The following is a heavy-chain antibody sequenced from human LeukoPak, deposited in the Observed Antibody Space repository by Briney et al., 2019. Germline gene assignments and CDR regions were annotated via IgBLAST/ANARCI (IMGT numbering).Heavy chain of an antibody. V-gene: IGHV1-2*02. CDR1: GYTFTGYY. D-gene: IGHD1-7*01. CDR3: ARGTGTMNGNFDY. J-gene: IGHJ4*02. CDR2: INPNSGGT. Sequence: ASVKVSCKASGYTFTGYYMHWVRQAPGQGLEWMGWINPNSGGTNYAQKFQGRVTMTRDTSISTAYMELSRLRSDDTAVYYCARGTGTMNGNFDYWGQGTLVTVSS.